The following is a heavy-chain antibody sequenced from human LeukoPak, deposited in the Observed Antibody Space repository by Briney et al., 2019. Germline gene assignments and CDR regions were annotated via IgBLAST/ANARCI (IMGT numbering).Heavy chain of an antibody. CDR1: GFTFSSYE. D-gene: IGHD3-16*01. V-gene: IGHV3-48*03. CDR3: ARDQGLRGGYGLDY. J-gene: IGHJ4*02. CDR2: ISSSGSTI. Sequence: GGSLRLPCAASGFTFSSYEMNWVRQAPGKGLEWVSYISSSGSTIYYADSVKGRFTISRDNAKNSLYLQMNSLRAEDTAVYYCARDQGLRGGYGLDYWGQGTLVTVSS.